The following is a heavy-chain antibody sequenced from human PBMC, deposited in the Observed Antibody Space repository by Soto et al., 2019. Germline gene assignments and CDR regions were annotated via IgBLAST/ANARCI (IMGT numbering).Heavy chain of an antibody. V-gene: IGHV1-2*04. D-gene: IGHD2-8*01. J-gene: IGHJ6*02. Sequence: ASVKVSCKAPGYSFTDYHIHWVRQAPGQGLEWLGRINPKSGGTSTAQKFQGWVTMTTDTSISTASMELTRLTSDDTAIYYCARGDSTDCSNGVCSFFYNHDMDVWGQGTTVTVSS. CDR2: INPKSGGT. CDR1: GYSFTDYH. CDR3: ARGDSTDCSNGVCSFFYNHDMDV.